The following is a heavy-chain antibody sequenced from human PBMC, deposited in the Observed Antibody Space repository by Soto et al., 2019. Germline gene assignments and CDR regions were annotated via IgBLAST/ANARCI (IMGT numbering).Heavy chain of an antibody. CDR3: TSVLAYYYDSSGYYWAHSETEYFQH. J-gene: IGHJ1*01. CDR2: IKSKTDGGTT. CDR1: GFTFSNAW. D-gene: IGHD3-22*01. V-gene: IGHV3-15*01. Sequence: GESLKISCAASGFTFSNAWMSWVRQAPGKGLEWVGRIKSKTDGGTTDYAAPVKGRFTISRDDSKNTLYLQMNSLKTEDTAVYYCTSVLAYYYDSSGYYWAHSETEYFQHWGQGTLVTVSS.